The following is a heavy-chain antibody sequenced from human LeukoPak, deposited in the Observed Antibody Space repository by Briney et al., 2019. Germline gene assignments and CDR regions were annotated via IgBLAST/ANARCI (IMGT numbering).Heavy chain of an antibody. CDR3: ARDSDYDSSGYPDAFDI. V-gene: IGHV4-59*01. CDR1: GVSISSYY. J-gene: IGHJ3*02. D-gene: IGHD3-22*01. Sequence: SETLSLTCTVSGVSISSYYWSWIRQPPGKGLEWIGYIYYSGSTNYNPSLKSRVTISVDTSKNQFSLKLSSVTAADTAVYYCARDSDYDSSGYPDAFDIWGQGTMVTVSS. CDR2: IYYSGST.